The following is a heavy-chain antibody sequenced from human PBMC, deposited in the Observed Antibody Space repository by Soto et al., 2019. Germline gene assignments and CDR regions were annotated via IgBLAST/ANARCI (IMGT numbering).Heavy chain of an antibody. J-gene: IGHJ4*02. CDR3: GKERRGSGWFVCNF. CDR1: GFTVSSNY. D-gene: IGHD6-19*01. Sequence: EVQLVETGGGLIQPGGSLRLSCAASGFTVSSNYMSWVRQAPGKGLEWVSVIYSGGSTYYADSVRGRFTISRDNSMDTVFLQMNSLCDDDTAVYYCGKERRGSGWFVCNFWGQGVLVTVSS. CDR2: IYSGGST. V-gene: IGHV3-53*02.